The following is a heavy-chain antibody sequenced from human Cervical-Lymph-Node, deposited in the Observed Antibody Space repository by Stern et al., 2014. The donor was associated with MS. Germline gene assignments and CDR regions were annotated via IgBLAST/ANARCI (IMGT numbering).Heavy chain of an antibody. J-gene: IGHJ4*02. CDR2: VSYSGST. D-gene: IGHD4-17*01. Sequence: QVQLGQSRPGLVKPSETLSLTCSVSGGSVRSGTYYWSWFRQPPGKGLEWIGYVSYSGSTNDNPSLDSRATISVDTSKNQFSLTLRSVTAADTAVYYCARGRGINGDYYYFDDWGQGTLVPVSS. CDR1: GGSVRSGTYY. CDR3: ARGRGINGDYYYFDD. V-gene: IGHV4-61*01.